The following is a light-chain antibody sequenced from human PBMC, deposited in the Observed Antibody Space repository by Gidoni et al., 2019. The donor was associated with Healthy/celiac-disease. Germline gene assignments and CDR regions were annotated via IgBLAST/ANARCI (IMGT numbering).Light chain of an antibody. CDR3: AAWDDSLNGLWV. Sequence: SVLTQPPAASGTPGPRVTIAGSGSSSNIGSNPVNWYQQLPGTAPKLLIYNNTQRPSGVPDRFSGSKSGTSASLAISGLQSEDEADYYCAAWDDSLNGLWVFGGGTKLTVL. CDR1: SSNIGSNP. V-gene: IGLV1-44*01. CDR2: NNT. J-gene: IGLJ3*02.